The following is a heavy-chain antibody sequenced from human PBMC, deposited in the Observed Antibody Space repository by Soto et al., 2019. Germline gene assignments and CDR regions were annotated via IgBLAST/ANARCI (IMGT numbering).Heavy chain of an antibody. CDR2: INHNTNT. V-gene: IGHV4-34*01. Sequence: QVHLQQWGAGLLKPSETLSLTCAVYGGSFSDTYWNWFRQPQGKGLEWIGEINHNTNTIYNPSLTSRVTSSVDTSKNHCSLKLTSVTAADTAVYYCARGVRLFLGSFDPWGQGTLVTVSS. J-gene: IGHJ5*02. CDR3: ARGVRLFLGSFDP. D-gene: IGHD2-15*01. CDR1: GGSFSDTY.